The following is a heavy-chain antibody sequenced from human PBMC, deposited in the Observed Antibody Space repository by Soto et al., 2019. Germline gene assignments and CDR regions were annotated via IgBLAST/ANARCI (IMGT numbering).Heavy chain of an antibody. CDR3: ARDWGTGFYHFDY. CDR2: IYHSGST. D-gene: IGHD6-19*01. Sequence: SETLSLTCAVSGYSISTGFNWGWIRQPPGKGLEWIGSIYHSGSTYYNLSLKSRVTISADTSKNQISLKLISVTAADTALYYCARDWGTGFYHFDYWGQGTLVTVSS. J-gene: IGHJ4*02. CDR1: GYSISTGFN. V-gene: IGHV4-38-2*02.